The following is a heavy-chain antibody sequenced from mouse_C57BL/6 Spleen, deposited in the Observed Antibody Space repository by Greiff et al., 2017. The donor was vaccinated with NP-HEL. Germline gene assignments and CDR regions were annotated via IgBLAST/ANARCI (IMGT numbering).Heavy chain of an antibody. J-gene: IGHJ4*01. CDR3: ARRGYSAMDY. CDR2: IDPSDSET. Sequence: QVHVKQPGAELVRPGSSVKLSCKASGYTFTSYWMHWVKQRPIQGLEWIGNIDPSDSETHYNQKFKDKATLTVDKSSSTAYMQLSSLTSEDSAVYYCARRGYSAMDYWGQGTSVTVSA. V-gene: IGHV1-52*01. CDR1: GYTFTSYW.